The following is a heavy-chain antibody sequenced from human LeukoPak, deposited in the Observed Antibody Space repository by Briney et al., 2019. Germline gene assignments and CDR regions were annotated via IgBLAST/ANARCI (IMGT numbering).Heavy chain of an antibody. D-gene: IGHD6-19*01. CDR2: MNPNSGNT. CDR3: ASSSRWYALWKPPFDY. V-gene: IGHV1-8*03. J-gene: IGHJ4*02. Sequence: ASVKVSCKASGYTFTSYDINWVRQATGQGLEWMGWMNPNSGNTGYAQKFQDRVTITRNTSISTAYMELSSLRSEDTAVYYCASSSRWYALWKPPFDYWGQGTLVTVSS. CDR1: GYTFTSYD.